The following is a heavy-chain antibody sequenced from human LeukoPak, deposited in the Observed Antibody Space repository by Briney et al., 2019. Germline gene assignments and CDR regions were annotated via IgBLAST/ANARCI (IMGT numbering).Heavy chain of an antibody. J-gene: IGHJ4*02. D-gene: IGHD5-18*01. CDR1: GGSISSGGYY. CDR3: ARRGYSYGPSYYFDY. V-gene: IGHV4-31*03. Sequence: SETLSLTCTVSGGSISSGGYYWSWIRQHPGKGLEWIGYIYYSGSTYYNPSLKSRVTISVDTSKNQFSLKLSSVTAADTAVYYCARRGYSYGPSYYFDYWGQGTLVTVPS. CDR2: IYYSGST.